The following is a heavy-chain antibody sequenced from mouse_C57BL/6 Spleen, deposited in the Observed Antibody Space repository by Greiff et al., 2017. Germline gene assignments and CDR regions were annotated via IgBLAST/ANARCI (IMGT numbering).Heavy chain of an antibody. V-gene: IGHV7-3*01. CDR3: ARYEGPSSYVGY. Sequence: EVKVVESGGGLVQPGGSLSLSCAASGFTFTDYYMSWVRQPPGKALEWLGFIGNKANGYTTEYSASVKGRFTISRDNSQSNLYLQMNALRAEDGATEYCARYEGPSSYVGYWGQGTTLTVSS. CDR1: GFTFTDYY. J-gene: IGHJ2*01. D-gene: IGHD1-1*01. CDR2: IGNKANGYTT.